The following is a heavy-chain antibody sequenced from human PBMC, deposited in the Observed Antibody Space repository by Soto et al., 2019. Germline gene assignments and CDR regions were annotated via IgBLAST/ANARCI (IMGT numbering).Heavy chain of an antibody. CDR2: IYHSGST. Sequence: DYSWSWIRQPPGKGLEWIGYIYHSGSTYYNPSLKSRVTISVDRSKNQFSLKLSSVTAADTAVYYCARVQIDYYDSSGFSPWFDPWGQGTLVTVSS. V-gene: IGHV4-30-2*01. D-gene: IGHD3-22*01. CDR1: DYS. J-gene: IGHJ5*01. CDR3: ARVQIDYYDSSGFSPWFDP.